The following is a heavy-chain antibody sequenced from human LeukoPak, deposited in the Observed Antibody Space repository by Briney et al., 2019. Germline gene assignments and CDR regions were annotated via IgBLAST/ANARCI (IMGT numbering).Heavy chain of an antibody. CDR1: GFTFSSYG. J-gene: IGHJ6*03. CDR3: ARDSCSGGSCYSSYYYYYMDV. CDR2: IWYDGSNK. Sequence: PGGSLRLSCAASGFTFSSYGMHWVRQAPGKGLEWVAVIWYDGSNKYYADSVKGRFTISRDNSKNSLYLQMNSLRAEDTAVYYCARDSCSGGSCYSSYYYYYMDVWGKGTTVTVSS. V-gene: IGHV3-33*01. D-gene: IGHD2-15*01.